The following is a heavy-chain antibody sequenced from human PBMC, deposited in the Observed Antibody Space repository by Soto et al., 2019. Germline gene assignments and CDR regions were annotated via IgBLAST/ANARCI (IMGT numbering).Heavy chain of an antibody. CDR2: INHSGST. Sequence: PSETLSLTCAVYGGSFIGYSWRWIRQPPWKGLEWIGEINHSGSTNYNPSLKSRVTISVDTSKNQFSLKLSSVTAADTAVYYCARSRYDFWSGRREIWFLPRRQGTLVTVS. D-gene: IGHD3-3*01. V-gene: IGHV4-34*01. J-gene: IGHJ5*02. CDR1: GGSFIGYS. CDR3: ARSRYDFWSGRREIWFLP.